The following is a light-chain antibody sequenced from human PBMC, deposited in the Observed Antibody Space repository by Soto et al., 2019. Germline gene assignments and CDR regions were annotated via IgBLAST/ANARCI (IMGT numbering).Light chain of an antibody. J-gene: IGLJ1*01. CDR3: SSYTSSSTPYV. V-gene: IGLV2-14*01. Sequence: QSALTQPASVSGSPGQSITISCTGTSSDVGGYNYVSWYQQHPGKAPKLMIYEVSNRPSGVSNRFSGSKSGNTASLTISGLQAEDEADYYCSSYTSSSTPYVSGTGT. CDR2: EVS. CDR1: SSDVGGYNY.